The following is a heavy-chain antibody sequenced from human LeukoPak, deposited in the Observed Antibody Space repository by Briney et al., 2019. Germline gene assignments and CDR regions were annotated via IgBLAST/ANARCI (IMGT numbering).Heavy chain of an antibody. V-gene: IGHV4-34*01. D-gene: IGHD6-13*01. J-gene: IGHJ4*02. CDR2: INHSGST. Sequence: PSETLSLTCAVYGGSFSGYYWSWIRQPPGKGLEWIGEINHSGSTNYNPSLKSRVTISVDTSKNQFSLKLSSVAAADTAVYYCARGQGGSSFYFDYWGQGTLVTVSS. CDR3: ARGQGGSSFYFDY. CDR1: GGSFSGYY.